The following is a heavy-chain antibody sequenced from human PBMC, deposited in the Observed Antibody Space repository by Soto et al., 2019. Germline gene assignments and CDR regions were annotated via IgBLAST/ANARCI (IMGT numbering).Heavy chain of an antibody. CDR3: AKAPVYDFWSGYYTASSSHYYGMDV. D-gene: IGHD3-3*01. Sequence: GGSLRLSCAASGFTFSSYAMSWVRQAPGKGLEWVSAISGSGGSTYYADSVKGRFTISRDNSKNTLYLQMNSLRAEDTAVYYCAKAPVYDFWSGYYTASSSHYYGMDVWGQGTTVTVSS. V-gene: IGHV3-23*01. J-gene: IGHJ6*02. CDR1: GFTFSSYA. CDR2: ISGSGGST.